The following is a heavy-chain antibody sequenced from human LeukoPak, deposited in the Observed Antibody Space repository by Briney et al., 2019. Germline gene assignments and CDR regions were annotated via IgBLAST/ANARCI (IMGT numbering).Heavy chain of an antibody. Sequence: SETLSLTCAVYGGSFSGYYWSWIRQPPGKGLEWIGEINHSGSTNYNPSLKSRVTISVDTSKNQFSLKLSSVTAADTAVYYCARGHGFRNWFDPWGQGTLVTVSS. CDR2: INHSGST. CDR3: ARGHGFRNWFDP. V-gene: IGHV4-34*01. CDR1: GGSFSGYY. D-gene: IGHD3-10*01. J-gene: IGHJ5*02.